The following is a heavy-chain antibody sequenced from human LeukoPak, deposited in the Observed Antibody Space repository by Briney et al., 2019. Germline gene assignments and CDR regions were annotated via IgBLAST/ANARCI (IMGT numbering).Heavy chain of an antibody. Sequence: GGSLRLSCAASGFTFSSYWMHWVRQAPGKGLVWVSRINSDGSSTSYADSVKGRFTISRDNAKNTLHLQMNSLRAEDTAVYYCARDGRAYCGGDCYHAFDYWGQGTLVTVSS. J-gene: IGHJ4*02. CDR3: ARDGRAYCGGDCYHAFDY. CDR1: GFTFSSYW. V-gene: IGHV3-74*01. D-gene: IGHD2-21*02. CDR2: INSDGSST.